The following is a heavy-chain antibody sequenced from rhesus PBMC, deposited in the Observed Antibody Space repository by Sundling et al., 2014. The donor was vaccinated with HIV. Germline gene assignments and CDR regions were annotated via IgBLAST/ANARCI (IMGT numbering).Heavy chain of an antibody. J-gene: IGHJ4*01. CDR2: ISGSNGFT. D-gene: IGHD6-25*01. Sequence: QVQLQESGPGLVKPSETLSLICSVSNGSFSGYYWGWIRQSPGKGLEWMGYISGSNGFTEYNTSLKSRVSISRDTSKNQLSLKLNSVTAEDTAVYYCARGSRYSGSWSRFDYWGQGVLVTVSS. CDR1: NGSFSGYY. CDR3: ARGSRYSGSWSRFDY. V-gene: IGHV4-165*01.